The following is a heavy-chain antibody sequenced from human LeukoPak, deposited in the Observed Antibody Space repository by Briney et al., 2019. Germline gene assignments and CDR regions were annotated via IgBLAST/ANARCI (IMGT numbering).Heavy chain of an antibody. CDR3: ARGSADGGNYLGYFYYYYMDV. D-gene: IGHD1-26*01. V-gene: IGHV4-30-2*01. CDR1: GGSISSGGYY. Sequence: SETLSLTCTVSGGSISSGGYYWSWIRQPPGKGLEWIGYIYHSGSTYYNPSLKSRVTISADTSKNLFSLRLSSVTAADTAVYYCARGSADGGNYLGYFYYYYMDVWGKGTTVTVSS. J-gene: IGHJ6*03. CDR2: IYHSGST.